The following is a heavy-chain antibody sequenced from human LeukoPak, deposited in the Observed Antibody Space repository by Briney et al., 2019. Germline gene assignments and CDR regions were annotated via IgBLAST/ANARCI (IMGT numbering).Heavy chain of an antibody. CDR1: GFRVSSNH. Sequence: PAGSLRLSCAVSGFRVSSNHMTWVRQAPGKGLEWISLIYTGDVTYYADSVKGRFTISTDNSKNILFLQMDSLTAEDTALYYCARERDYDTYIDYWGQGTLVTVSS. CDR2: IYTGDVT. CDR3: ARERDYDTYIDY. D-gene: IGHD3-22*01. J-gene: IGHJ4*02. V-gene: IGHV3-53*01.